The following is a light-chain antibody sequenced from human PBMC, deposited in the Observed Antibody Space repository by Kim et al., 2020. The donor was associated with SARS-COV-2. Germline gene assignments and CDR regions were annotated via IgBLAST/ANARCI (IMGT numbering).Light chain of an antibody. CDR2: SAS. Sequence: EIELTQSPDTLSLSPGERATLSCRASQSINSNFLAWYQQKPGQAPRLLVHSASTRATGIADRFSGSGSGTDFTLTISRLEPEDFAVYFCHQYGSSSRTFGQGTKVDI. J-gene: IGKJ2*01. CDR3: HQYGSSSRT. V-gene: IGKV3-20*01. CDR1: QSINSNF.